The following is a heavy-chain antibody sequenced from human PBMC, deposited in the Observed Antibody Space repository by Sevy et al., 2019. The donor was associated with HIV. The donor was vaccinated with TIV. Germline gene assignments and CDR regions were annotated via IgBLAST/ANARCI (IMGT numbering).Heavy chain of an antibody. J-gene: IGHJ6*02. V-gene: IGHV3-7*03. CDR1: GFTFSRYW. Sequence: GGSLRLSCAASGFTFSRYWMSWVRQAPGKGLEWEANIKVDGSEKYYVDSVKGRFTISRDNAKNSLYLQMNSLRAEDTAVYYCARDCSSTRCLWGMDVWGQGTTVTVSS. CDR3: ARDCSSTRCLWGMDV. D-gene: IGHD2-2*01. CDR2: IKVDGSEK.